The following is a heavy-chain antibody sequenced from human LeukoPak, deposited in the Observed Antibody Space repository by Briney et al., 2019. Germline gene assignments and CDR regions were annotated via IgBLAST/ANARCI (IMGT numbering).Heavy chain of an antibody. D-gene: IGHD6-19*01. CDR3: AKSSGWNYYYYYMDV. Sequence: PGGSLRLSCAASGFTVSSHYMTWVRRAPGKGLEWVSFIYSAGSTYHADSVKGRFTISRDNAKNSLYLQMNSLRAEDTAVYYCAKSSGWNYYYYYMDVWGKGTTVIASS. J-gene: IGHJ6*03. V-gene: IGHV3-66*01. CDR1: GFTVSSHY. CDR2: IYSAGST.